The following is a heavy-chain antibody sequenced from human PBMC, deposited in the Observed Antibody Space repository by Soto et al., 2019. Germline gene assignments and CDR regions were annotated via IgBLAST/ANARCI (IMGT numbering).Heavy chain of an antibody. J-gene: IGHJ6*02. CDR2: IKQDGSEK. Sequence: GGSLRLSCAASGFTFSSYWMSWVRQAPGKGLEWVANIKQDGSEKYYVDSVKGRFTISRDNAKNSLYLQMNSLRAEDTAVYYCARAEMRDYYYYGMDAWGQGTTVTVSS. V-gene: IGHV3-7*01. CDR3: ARAEMRDYYYYGMDA. CDR1: GFTFSSYW.